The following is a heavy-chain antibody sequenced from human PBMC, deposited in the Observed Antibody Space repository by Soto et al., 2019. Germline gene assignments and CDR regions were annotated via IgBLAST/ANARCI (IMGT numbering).Heavy chain of an antibody. CDR2: IYYSGST. Sequence: ASETLSLNCTVSCGSLRSSSYYWGWIRQPPGKGLEWIGSIYYSGSTYYNPSLKSRVTISVDTSKNQFSLKLSSVTAADTAVYYCARKLGDYWGQGTLVTAPQ. CDR3: ARKLGDY. D-gene: IGHD1-26*01. CDR1: CGSLRSSSYY. V-gene: IGHV4-39*01. J-gene: IGHJ4*02.